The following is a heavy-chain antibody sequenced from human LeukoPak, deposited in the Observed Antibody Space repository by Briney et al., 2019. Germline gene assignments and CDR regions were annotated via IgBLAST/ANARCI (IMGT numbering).Heavy chain of an antibody. V-gene: IGHV4-4*02. Sequence: SGTLSLTCAVSGGSISSSNWWSWVRQPPGKGLEWIGEIQHSGNINYNLSLKSRVTISVDKSKNQFSLTVTSVTAADTAIYYCARNYESGYSIGPWGQGTLVTVSS. CDR2: IQHSGNI. J-gene: IGHJ5*02. D-gene: IGHD3-3*01. CDR3: ARNYESGYSIGP. CDR1: GGSISSSNW.